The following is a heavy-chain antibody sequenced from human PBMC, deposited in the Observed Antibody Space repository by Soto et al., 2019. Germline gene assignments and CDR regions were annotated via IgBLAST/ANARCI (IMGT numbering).Heavy chain of an antibody. J-gene: IGHJ6*02. Sequence: SETLSLTCGVYGDSIRSDSWWTWVRQSPGKGLEWIGGIFHSGSTNYNPSLKSRVTISVDKSKNEFSLQLTSVTAADTAVYFCARLRYHYETNKSDTPDYGMDVWGPGPTVTVSS. V-gene: IGHV4-4*02. CDR2: IFHSGST. CDR1: GDSIRSDSW. CDR3: ARLRYHYETNKSDTPDYGMDV. D-gene: IGHD3-16*01.